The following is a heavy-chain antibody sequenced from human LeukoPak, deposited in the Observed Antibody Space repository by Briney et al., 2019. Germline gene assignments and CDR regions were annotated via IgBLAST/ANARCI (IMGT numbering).Heavy chain of an antibody. J-gene: IGHJ4*02. CDR2: IKSKTDGGTT. CDR3: TTGSYYDFWSGYFVHDY. Sequence: GGSLRLSCAASGFTFSNSWMHWVRQAPGKGLEWVGRIKSKTDGGTTDYAAPVKGRFTISRDDSKNTLYLQMNSLKTEDTAVYYCTTGSYYDFWSGYFVHDYWGQGTLVTVSS. D-gene: IGHD3-3*01. CDR1: GFTFSNSW. V-gene: IGHV3-15*01.